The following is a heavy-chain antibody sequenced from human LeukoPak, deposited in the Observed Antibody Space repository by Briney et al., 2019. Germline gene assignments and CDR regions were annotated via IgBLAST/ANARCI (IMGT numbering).Heavy chain of an antibody. D-gene: IGHD5-24*01. Sequence: SETLSLTCAVSGYSISSGYHWGWIRPPPGKGLEWIGSMYHSGSSYYNPSLKSRVTISVDTSKNQISLKLSSVTAADTAVYYCVRDYRNTMVMGTISFLDQWGRGNLVTVSS. J-gene: IGHJ4*02. V-gene: IGHV4-38-2*02. CDR1: GYSISSGYH. CDR3: VRDYRNTMVMGTISFLDQ. CDR2: MYHSGSS.